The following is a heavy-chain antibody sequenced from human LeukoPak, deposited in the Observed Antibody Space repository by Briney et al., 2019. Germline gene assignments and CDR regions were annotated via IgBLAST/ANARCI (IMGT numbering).Heavy chain of an antibody. V-gene: IGHV4-59*01. Sequence: PSETLSLTCTVSGASISSYYWSWIRQPPGKGLEWIGYIYYGGSTNYNPSLKSRVTISVDTSKNQFSLKLSSVTAADTAVYYCARDKEDSDDYYGMDVWGQGTTVTVSS. CDR3: ARDKEDSDDYYGMDV. CDR2: IYYGGST. J-gene: IGHJ6*02. CDR1: GASISSYY. D-gene: IGHD1-26*01.